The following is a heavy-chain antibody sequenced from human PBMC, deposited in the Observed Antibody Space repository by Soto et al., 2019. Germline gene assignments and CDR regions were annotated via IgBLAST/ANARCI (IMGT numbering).Heavy chain of an antibody. CDR2: ISSSSSYI. CDR1: GFTFCSYG. J-gene: IGHJ4*02. Sequence: PGGSLRLSCAASGFTFCSYGMNWARQAPGKGLEWVSSISSSSSYIYYADSVKGRFTISRDNAKNSLYLQMNSLRAEDTAVYYCARDSRDILTGYYRRPFDYWGQGTLLTVSS. CDR3: ARDSRDILTGYYRRPFDY. D-gene: IGHD3-9*01. V-gene: IGHV3-21*01.